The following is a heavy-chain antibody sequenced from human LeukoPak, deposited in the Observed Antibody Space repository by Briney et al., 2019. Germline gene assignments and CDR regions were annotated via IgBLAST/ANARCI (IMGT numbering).Heavy chain of an antibody. CDR1: GGSISSGGYY. J-gene: IGHJ6*03. Sequence: SETLSLTCTVSGGSISSGGYYWSWIRQHPGEGLEWIGYIFYSGSTYCNPSLKSRVTISVDTSKNQFSLKLSSVTAADTAMYYCARTKDCSSTSCFSSYYYMDVWGKGTTVTVSS. CDR2: IFYSGST. D-gene: IGHD2-2*01. CDR3: ARTKDCSSTSCFSSYYYMDV. V-gene: IGHV4-31*03.